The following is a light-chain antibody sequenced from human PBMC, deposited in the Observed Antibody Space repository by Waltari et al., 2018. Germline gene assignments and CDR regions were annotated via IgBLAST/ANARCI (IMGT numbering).Light chain of an antibody. CDR2: DAS. CDR3: QQYDNFRAT. V-gene: IGKV1-33*01. Sequence: QSPSSLSASVGDRVTITCQASQDISNYLNWYQQKPGKAPKLLIYDASNLETGVPSRFSGSGSGTDFTFTISSLQPEDIATYYCQQYDNFRATFGQGTRLEIK. CDR1: QDISNY. J-gene: IGKJ5*01.